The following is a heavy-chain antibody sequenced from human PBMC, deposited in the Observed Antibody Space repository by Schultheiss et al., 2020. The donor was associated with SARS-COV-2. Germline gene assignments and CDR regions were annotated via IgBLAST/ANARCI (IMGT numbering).Heavy chain of an antibody. D-gene: IGHD5-18*01. CDR3: ARDLDTAMVTAGMDV. V-gene: IGHV3-30*03. CDR2: ISYDGSNK. J-gene: IGHJ6*02. CDR1: GCTFSSYS. Sequence: GESLKISCAASGCTFSSYSMNWVRQAPGKGLEWVAVISYDGSNKYYADSVKGRFTISRDNSKNTLYLQMNSLRAEDTAVYYCARDLDTAMVTAGMDVWGQGTTVTVSS.